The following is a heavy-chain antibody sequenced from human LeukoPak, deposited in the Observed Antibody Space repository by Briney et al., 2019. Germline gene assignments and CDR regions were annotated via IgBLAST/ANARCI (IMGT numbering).Heavy chain of an antibody. J-gene: IGHJ4*02. CDR2: IYSGGST. CDR3: AVLGKRGYSYAEKY. CDR1: GFTVSSNY. V-gene: IGHV3-53*01. Sequence: GGSLRLSCAASGFTVSSNYMSWVRQAPGKGLEWVSVIYSGGSTYYADSVKGRFTISRDNSKNTLYLQMNSLRAEDTAVYYCAVLGKRGYSYAEKYWGQGTLVTVSS. D-gene: IGHD5-18*01.